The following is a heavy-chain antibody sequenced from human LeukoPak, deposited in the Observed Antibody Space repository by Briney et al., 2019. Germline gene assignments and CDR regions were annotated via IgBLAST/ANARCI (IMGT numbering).Heavy chain of an antibody. Sequence: GGSLRLSCAASGFTFSSYSMNWVRQAPGKGLEWVSSISSSSSYIYYADSVKGRFTISRDNSNNTLYLQMSSLTTEDTAVYYCAKPEYDFWSGYIHNWFDPWGQGALVTVSS. J-gene: IGHJ5*02. CDR3: AKPEYDFWSGYIHNWFDP. D-gene: IGHD3-3*01. V-gene: IGHV3-21*01. CDR2: ISSSSSYI. CDR1: GFTFSSYS.